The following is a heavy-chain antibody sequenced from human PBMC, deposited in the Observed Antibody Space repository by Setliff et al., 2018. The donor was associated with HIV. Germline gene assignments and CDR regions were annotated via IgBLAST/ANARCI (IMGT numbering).Heavy chain of an antibody. Sequence: SETLSLTCTVSGGSISSGGYYWSWIRQHPGKGLEWIGYIYYSGSTDYNPSLKSRVTISVDTSENQFSLKLSSVTAADTAVYYCARELRQQLTLNWLDPWGQGTLVTVSS. CDR2: IYYSGST. CDR1: GGSISSGGYY. CDR3: ARELRQQLTLNWLDP. J-gene: IGHJ5*02. D-gene: IGHD6-13*01. V-gene: IGHV4-31*03.